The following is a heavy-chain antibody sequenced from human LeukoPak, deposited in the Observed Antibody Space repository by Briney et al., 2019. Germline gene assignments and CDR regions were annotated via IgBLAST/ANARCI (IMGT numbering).Heavy chain of an antibody. V-gene: IGHV3-23*01. Sequence: GGSLRLSCAASGFTFSSYAMSWVRQAPGKGLEWVSAISGSGGSTYYADSVKGRFTISRDNSKNTLYLQMNSLRAEDTAVYYCARSAYYYDSSGYLNEFDYWGQGTLVTVSS. J-gene: IGHJ4*02. D-gene: IGHD3-22*01. CDR3: ARSAYYYDSSGYLNEFDY. CDR1: GFTFSSYA. CDR2: ISGSGGST.